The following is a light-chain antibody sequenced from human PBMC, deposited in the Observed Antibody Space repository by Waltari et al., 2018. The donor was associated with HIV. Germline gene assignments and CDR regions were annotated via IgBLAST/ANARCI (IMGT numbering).Light chain of an antibody. CDR2: GAS. Sequence: EIVLTQSPGTLSWSPGERATLSCRARHSVRSASLACYQQNHGQAPRLHSYGASSRAPGIPDRFSGSGAVTDFILTISRLAPEYCAVYYCQQYAASPLTFGGGTKVEIK. V-gene: IGKV3-20*01. CDR1: HSVRSAS. CDR3: QQYAASPLT. J-gene: IGKJ4*01.